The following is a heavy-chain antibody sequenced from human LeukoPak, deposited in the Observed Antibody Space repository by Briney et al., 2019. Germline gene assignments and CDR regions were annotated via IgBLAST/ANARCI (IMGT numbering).Heavy chain of an antibody. D-gene: IGHD3-10*01. CDR3: ARGSLWFGELFDY. V-gene: IGHV4-34*01. CDR2: INHSGST. CDR1: GGSFSGYY. Sequence: SETLFLTCAVYGGSFSGYYWSWIRQPPGKGLEWIGEINHSGSTNYNPSLKSRVTISVDTSKNQFSLKLSSVTAADTAVYYCARGSLWFGELFDYWGQGTLVTVSS. J-gene: IGHJ4*02.